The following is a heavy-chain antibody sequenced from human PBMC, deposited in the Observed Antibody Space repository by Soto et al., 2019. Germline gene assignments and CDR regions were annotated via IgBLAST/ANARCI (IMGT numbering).Heavy chain of an antibody. J-gene: IGHJ4*02. CDR3: AREGTGPTYPHYYDSSGLY. D-gene: IGHD3-22*01. CDR1: GFTFSSYS. V-gene: IGHV3-48*02. Sequence: PGGSLRLSCAASGFTFSSYSMNWVRQAPGKGLEWVSYISSSSSTIYYADSVKGRFTISRDNAKNSLYLQMNSLRDEDTAVYYCAREGTGPTYPHYYDSSGLYWGQGTLVTVSS. CDR2: ISSSSSTI.